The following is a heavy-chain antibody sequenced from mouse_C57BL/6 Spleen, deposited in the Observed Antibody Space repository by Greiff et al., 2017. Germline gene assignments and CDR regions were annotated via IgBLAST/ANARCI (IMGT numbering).Heavy chain of an antibody. D-gene: IGHD1-1*01. V-gene: IGHV1-52*01. CDR2: IDPSDSET. J-gene: IGHJ1*03. CDR1: GYTFTSYW. Sequence: VQLQQPGAELVRPGSSVKLSCKASGYTFTSYWMHWVKQRPIQGLEWIGNIDPSDSETHYNQKFKDKATLTVDKSSNTAYMPLSSLTSEDSAVYYCARGYGSSHWYFDVWGTGTTVTVSS. CDR3: ARGYGSSHWYFDV.